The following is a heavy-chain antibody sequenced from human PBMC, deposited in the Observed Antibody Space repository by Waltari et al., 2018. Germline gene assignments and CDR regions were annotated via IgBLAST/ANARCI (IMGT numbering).Heavy chain of an antibody. CDR2: IYYSGST. D-gene: IGHD6-19*01. Sequence: QLQLQESGPGLVKPSATLSFTCTVSGGSISSSSSYWVWIRQPPGKGLEWIGSIYYSGSTYYNPSLKSRVTISVDTSKNQFSLKLSSVTAADTAVYYCATKRESSASGFDYWGQGTLVTVSS. CDR3: ATKRESSASGFDY. CDR1: GGSISSSSSY. J-gene: IGHJ4*02. V-gene: IGHV4-39*01.